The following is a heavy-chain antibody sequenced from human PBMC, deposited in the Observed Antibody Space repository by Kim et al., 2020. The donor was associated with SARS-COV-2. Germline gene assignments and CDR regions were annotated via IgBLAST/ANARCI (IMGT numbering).Heavy chain of an antibody. CDR3: AKVTTITAPFYDY. D-gene: IGHD4-4*01. Sequence: YDDSVQGRFTISRDNSKNALNLEMNSLRAEDTALYYCAKVTTITAPFYDYWGQGTLVTVSS. V-gene: IGHV3-23*01. J-gene: IGHJ4*02.